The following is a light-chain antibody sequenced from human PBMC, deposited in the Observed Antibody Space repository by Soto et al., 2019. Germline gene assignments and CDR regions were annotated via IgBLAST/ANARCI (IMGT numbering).Light chain of an antibody. V-gene: IGKV1-39*01. J-gene: IGKJ1*01. CDR3: QQKYSPLWT. CDR1: KTTSTY. CDR2: TAS. Sequence: IQLTQSPSSLSATAGDRTPLFCRASKTTSTYLNWYQCKPGKAPSLLIYTASSLQRGVPSSFSGSGSGTSFTLTINSRQSEVCAMYFCQQKYSPLWTFGRGTKVDIK.